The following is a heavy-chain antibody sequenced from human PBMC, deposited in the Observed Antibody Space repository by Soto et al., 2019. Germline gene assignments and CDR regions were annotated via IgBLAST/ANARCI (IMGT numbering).Heavy chain of an antibody. J-gene: IGHJ4*01. Sequence: VSVKVSCKASGYILXSYAIKWARQATGQGLEWMGWMNPNSANTGYAQNFQGRVTMTRNTSINTLYMELSSLKSEDTAVYYCARAKRDYSSGTYYFDYWAQATLVTVSS. D-gene: IGHD6-19*01. CDR2: MNPNSANT. CDR3: ARAKRDYSSGTYYFDY. V-gene: IGHV1-8*01. CDR1: GYILXSYA.